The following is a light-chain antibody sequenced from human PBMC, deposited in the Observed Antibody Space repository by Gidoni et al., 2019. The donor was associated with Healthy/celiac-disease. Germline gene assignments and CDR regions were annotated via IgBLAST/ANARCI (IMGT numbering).Light chain of an antibody. Sequence: ETVITHSPATLSVSPGERATLSCRASQSVSSNLAWYQQKPGQAPRLLIYGASTRATGIPARFSGSGSGTEFTLTISSLQSEDFAVYYCQQYNSWPPLTFGGGTKVEIK. CDR1: QSVSSN. CDR2: GAS. J-gene: IGKJ4*02. CDR3: QQYNSWPPLT. V-gene: IGKV3-15*01.